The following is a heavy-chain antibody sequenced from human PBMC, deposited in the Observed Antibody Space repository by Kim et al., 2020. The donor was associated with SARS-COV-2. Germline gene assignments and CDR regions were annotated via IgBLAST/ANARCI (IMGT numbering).Heavy chain of an antibody. J-gene: IGHJ5*02. D-gene: IGHD5-12*01. Sequence: NPSLKSRITISVDTSKNQFSLKLSSVTAADTAVYYCARAGYSGYDSFDPWGQGTLVTVSS. CDR3: ARAGYSGYDSFDP. V-gene: IGHV4-31*02.